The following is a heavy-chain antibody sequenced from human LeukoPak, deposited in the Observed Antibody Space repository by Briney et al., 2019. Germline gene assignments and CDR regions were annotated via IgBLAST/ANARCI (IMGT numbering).Heavy chain of an antibody. CDR2: INPNSGGT. CDR3: ARDPVDSSGYYPTLILDY. CDR1: GYTFTGYY. V-gene: IGHV1-2*02. Sequence: ASVKVSCTASGYTFTGYYMHWVRQAPGQGLEWMGWINPNSGGTNYAQKFQGRVTMTRDTSISTAYMELSRLRSDDTAVYYCARDPVDSSGYYPTLILDYWGQGTLVTVSS. D-gene: IGHD3-22*01. J-gene: IGHJ4*02.